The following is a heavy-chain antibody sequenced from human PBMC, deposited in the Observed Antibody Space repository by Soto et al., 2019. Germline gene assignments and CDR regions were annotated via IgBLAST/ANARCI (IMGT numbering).Heavy chain of an antibody. J-gene: IGHJ4*02. CDR2: IVPMFGTS. CDR3: NRGSEYDFWSGYL. Sequence: QERLVQSGAEVRKPGSSVKVSCKVTGGTSTRYAINWVRKAPGQGLEWMGGIVPMFGTSKYAQKFQGRVTINADTSTNIAYMELRRLRSEDTAVYYCNRGSEYDFWSGYLWGQGTLVSVSS. D-gene: IGHD3-3*01. V-gene: IGHV1-69*06. CDR1: GGTSTRYA.